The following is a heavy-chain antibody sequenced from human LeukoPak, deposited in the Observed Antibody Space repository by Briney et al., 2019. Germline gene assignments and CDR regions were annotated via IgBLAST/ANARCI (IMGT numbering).Heavy chain of an antibody. J-gene: IGHJ4*02. CDR3: ARGGDSGYDYFDY. CDR2: INHSGST. D-gene: IGHD5-12*01. CDR1: GGSFSGYY. Sequence: PSETLSLTCAVYGGSFSGYYWSWIRQPPGKGLEWIGEINHSGSTNYNPSLKSRVTISVDTSKNQFSLKLSSVTAADTAVYYCARGGDSGYDYFDYWGQGTLVTVSS. V-gene: IGHV4-34*01.